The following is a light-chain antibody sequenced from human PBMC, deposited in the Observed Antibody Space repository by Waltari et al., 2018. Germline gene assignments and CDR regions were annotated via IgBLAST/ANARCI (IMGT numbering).Light chain of an antibody. CDR1: NLGDKY. V-gene: IGLV3-1*01. CDR2: HDS. J-gene: IGLJ3*02. Sequence: SYEVTQPPSVSVSPGQTASITCSGDNLGDKYISWYQQKPGQSPVLVIYHDSKRPSGIPGRFSGSKSGNTASLTISGLQSEDEADYHCSSYAGSSTFVMFGGGTKLTVL. CDR3: SSYAGSSTFVM.